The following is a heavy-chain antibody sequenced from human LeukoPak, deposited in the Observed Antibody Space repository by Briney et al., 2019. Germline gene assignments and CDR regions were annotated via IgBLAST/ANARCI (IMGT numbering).Heavy chain of an antibody. D-gene: IGHD2-2*01. CDR3: ARDLTRGYCSSTSCPHNWFDP. V-gene: IGHV1-69*04. CDR1: VGTFSSHA. J-gene: IGHJ5*02. Sequence: SVKVSCKASVGTFSSHAISWVRQAPGQGLEWMGRIIPILGIANYAQKFQGRVTITADKSTSTAYMELSSLRSEDTAVYYCARDLTRGYCSSTSCPHNWFDPWGQGTLVTVSS. CDR2: IIPILGIA.